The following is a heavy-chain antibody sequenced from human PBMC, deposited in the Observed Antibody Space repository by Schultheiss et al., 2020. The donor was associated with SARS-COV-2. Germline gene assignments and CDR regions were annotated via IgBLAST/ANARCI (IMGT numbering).Heavy chain of an antibody. CDR1: GGSIRNYY. J-gene: IGHJ6*02. CDR2: IYYSGST. Sequence: SETLSLTCTVSGGSIRNYYWTWIRQPPGKGLEWIGYIYYSGSTNYNPSLKSRVTISVDTSKNQFSLKLSSVTAADTAVYYCARGYCSSTSCRKKLYYYYGMDVWGQGTTVTVSS. CDR3: ARGYCSSTSCRKKLYYYYGMDV. D-gene: IGHD2-2*01. V-gene: IGHV4-59*12.